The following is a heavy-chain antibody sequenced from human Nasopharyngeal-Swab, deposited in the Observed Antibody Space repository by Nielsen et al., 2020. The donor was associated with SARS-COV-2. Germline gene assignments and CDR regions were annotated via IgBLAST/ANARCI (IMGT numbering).Heavy chain of an antibody. Sequence: ASVQVSCKASGYTFTSYGISWVRQAPGQGLEWMGWISTYNGNTNYAQTLQGRVTMTTDTTTSKAYLELRSLRSDDTAVDYCARDGRGSSDAFDIWGQGTMVTVSS. CDR2: ISTYNGNT. CDR3: ARDGRGSSDAFDI. V-gene: IGHV1-18*01. CDR1: GYTFTSYG. J-gene: IGHJ3*02. D-gene: IGHD1-26*01.